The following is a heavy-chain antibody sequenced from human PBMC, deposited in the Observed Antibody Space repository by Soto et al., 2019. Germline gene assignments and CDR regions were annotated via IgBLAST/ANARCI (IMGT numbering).Heavy chain of an antibody. Sequence: VQVVQSGAEVKKPGSSVKVSCKASGGSFNNYGISWVRQAPGQGLEWMGGIIPVFGTPHYAQKFQDRVTITADESTSTVYMEVSSLTSEDTAVYYCARGDATKIVVTTYYGLDVWGQGTTVTVSS. CDR2: IIPVFGTP. CDR1: GGSFNNYG. J-gene: IGHJ6*02. V-gene: IGHV1-69*12. CDR3: ARGDATKIVVTTYYGLDV. D-gene: IGHD3-22*01.